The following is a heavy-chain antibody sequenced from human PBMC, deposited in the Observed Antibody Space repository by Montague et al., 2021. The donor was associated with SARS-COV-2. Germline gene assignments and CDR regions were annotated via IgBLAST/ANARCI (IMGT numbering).Heavy chain of an antibody. J-gene: IGHJ6*02. Sequence: SETLSLTCAVYGGSFSGYYWSWIRQPPGKGLEWIGEINHSGSTNYNPSLKSRVTISVDTSKNQFSLKLSSVTAADTAVYYCARVCYYGSVTSLGMDVWGQGTTVTVSS. CDR1: GGSFSGYY. CDR2: INHSGST. V-gene: IGHV4-34*01. CDR3: ARVCYYGSVTSLGMDV. D-gene: IGHD3-10*01.